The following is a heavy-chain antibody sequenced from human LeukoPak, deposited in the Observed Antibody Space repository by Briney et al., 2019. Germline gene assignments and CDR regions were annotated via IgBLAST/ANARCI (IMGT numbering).Heavy chain of an antibody. CDR1: GGSISSGGYS. D-gene: IGHD3-9*01. J-gene: IGHJ5*02. CDR3: TRVVGNTKILPGYYSPDPNCLDP. Sequence: SETLSLTCAVSGGSISSGGYSWSWIRQPPGKGLEWIGYIYHSGSTYYNPSLKSRVTISVDRSKNQFSLKLSSVTAADTAVYYCTRVVGNTKILPGYYSPDPNCLDPWGKGPWSPSLQ. CDR2: IYHSGST. V-gene: IGHV4-30-2*01.